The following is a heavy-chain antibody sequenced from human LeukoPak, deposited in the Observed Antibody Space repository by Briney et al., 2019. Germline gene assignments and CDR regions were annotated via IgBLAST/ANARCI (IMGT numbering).Heavy chain of an antibody. V-gene: IGHV4-61*01. CDR3: ARGRGYYGSSGHDY. Sequence: SETLSLTCTVSGGSISSGSYYWSWIRQPPGKGLEWIGYIYYSGSTNYNPSLKSRVTISVDTSKNQFSLKLSSVTAADTAVYYCARGRGYYGSSGHDYWGQGTLVTVSS. J-gene: IGHJ4*02. CDR2: IYYSGST. D-gene: IGHD3-22*01. CDR1: GGSISSGSYY.